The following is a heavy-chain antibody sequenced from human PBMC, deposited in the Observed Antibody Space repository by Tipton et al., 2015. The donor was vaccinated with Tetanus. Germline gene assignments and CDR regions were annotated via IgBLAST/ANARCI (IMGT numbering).Heavy chain of an antibody. V-gene: IGHV3-11*01. CDR1: GFKFRDYY. J-gene: IGHJ3*02. CDR2: ISPASQTI. D-gene: IGHD5-24*01. CDR3: RVEMGTDDTFEI. Sequence: SLRLSCAASGFKFRDYYMTWIRQAPGKGLEWVAYISPASQTIYYADSVEGRFTISRDNAKNSLYLHMTSLGVEDTAVYYCRVEMGTDDTFEIWGQGTMVTVSS.